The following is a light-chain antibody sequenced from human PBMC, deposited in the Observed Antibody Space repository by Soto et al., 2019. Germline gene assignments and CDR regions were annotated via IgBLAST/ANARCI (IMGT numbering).Light chain of an antibody. CDR1: SSDVGGYNY. J-gene: IGLJ1*01. V-gene: IGLV2-8*01. CDR2: EVI. Sequence: QSALTQPPSASGSPGQSVTISCTGTSSDVGGYNYVSWYQQHPGKAPKLMIYEVIKRPSGVPDRFSGSKFGNTASLTVSGLQAEDEADYYCSSYAGSNNYVFGTGTKVTVL. CDR3: SSYAGSNNYV.